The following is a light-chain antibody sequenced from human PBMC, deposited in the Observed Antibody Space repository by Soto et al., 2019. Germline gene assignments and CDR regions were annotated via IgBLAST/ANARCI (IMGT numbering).Light chain of an antibody. CDR1: SSDIGDYNF. CDR2: DVS. Sequence: QSALTQPASVSGSPGQSITISCTGTSSDIGDYNFVSWYRQHPGKAPKLIIYDVSNRPSGVSSRFSGSKSGNTASLTISGLQAEDEADYYCSSYTSSTTVLFGGGTKLTVL. J-gene: IGLJ2*01. CDR3: SSYTSSTTVL. V-gene: IGLV2-14*01.